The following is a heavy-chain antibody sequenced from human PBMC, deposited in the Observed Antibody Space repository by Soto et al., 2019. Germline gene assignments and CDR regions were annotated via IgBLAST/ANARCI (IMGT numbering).Heavy chain of an antibody. D-gene: IGHD3-3*02. CDR3: ARDAWGSERKIEHSSDI. CDR1: GFTFRSYA. CDR2: IWHDGSER. Sequence: QEQLVESGGGVVQPGTSLRLSCSASGFTFRSYAIHWVRQAPGKGLEWVAIIWHDGSERYYADYVKGRFTVSRDNSKNTLYLQMNSLRVEDTAVYYCARDAWGSERKIEHSSDIWGQGTMVTVSS. V-gene: IGHV3-33*01. J-gene: IGHJ3*02.